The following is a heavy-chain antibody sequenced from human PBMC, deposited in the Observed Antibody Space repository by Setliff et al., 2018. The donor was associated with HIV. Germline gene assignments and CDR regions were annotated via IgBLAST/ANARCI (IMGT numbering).Heavy chain of an antibody. V-gene: IGHV4-4*07. Sequence: SETLSLTCTVSGGSINSYYWGWIRQPAGKGLEWIGRIYTSGNTYYNPSLKSRVTISVDTSKNQFSLRLTSVTAADTAVYYCAGENPDGWLHHYTDVWGKGTTVTVSS. CDR3: AGENPDGWLHHYTDV. CDR1: GGSINSYY. J-gene: IGHJ6*03. D-gene: IGHD2-15*01. CDR2: IYTSGNT.